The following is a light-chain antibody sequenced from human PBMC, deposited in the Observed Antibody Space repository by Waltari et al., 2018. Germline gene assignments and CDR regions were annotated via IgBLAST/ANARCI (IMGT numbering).Light chain of an antibody. CDR3: QQRSNWPPT. CDR1: QSVSSY. Sequence: EIVLTQSPATLSLSPGERATLSCRASQSVSSYLAWYQQKPGQAPRLLIYDASNRATGIPARFSGSGAGTDLNRTISSLEPEDFAVYYCQQRSNWPPTFGQGTKVEIK. J-gene: IGKJ1*01. CDR2: DAS. V-gene: IGKV3-11*01.